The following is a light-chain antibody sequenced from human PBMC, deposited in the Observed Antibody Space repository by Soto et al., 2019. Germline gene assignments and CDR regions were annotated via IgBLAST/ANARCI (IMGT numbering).Light chain of an antibody. Sequence: QSALPQPASVSGSPGQSITISCTGTSSDVGGYNYVSWYQQHPGKAPKLMIYDVSNRPSGVSNRFSGSKSGNTASLTISGLQAEDEADYYCSSYTSSSSLWVFGTGTKLTVL. CDR2: DVS. V-gene: IGLV2-14*01. CDR3: SSYTSSSSLWV. CDR1: SSDVGGYNY. J-gene: IGLJ1*01.